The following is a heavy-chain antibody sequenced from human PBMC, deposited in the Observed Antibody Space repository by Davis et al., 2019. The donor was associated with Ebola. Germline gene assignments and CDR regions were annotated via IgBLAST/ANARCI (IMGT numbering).Heavy chain of an antibody. CDR2: ISGSGGSI. CDR1: VITFSSYA. V-gene: IGHV3-23*01. J-gene: IGHJ4*02. D-gene: IGHD2-15*01. Sequence: GGSLRLSCTDSVITFSSYAMTWVRQAPGKGLEWVSAISGSGGSIYYADSVKGRFTISRDNSKKTLYLQMNSLRAEDTAVYYCAKDVEDIVVVVAATLDYWGQGTLVTVSS. CDR3: AKDVEDIVVVVAATLDY.